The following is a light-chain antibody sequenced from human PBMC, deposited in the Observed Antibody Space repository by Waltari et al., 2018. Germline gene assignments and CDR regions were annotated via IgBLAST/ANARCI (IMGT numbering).Light chain of an antibody. J-gene: IGKJ4*01. CDR1: QSVLYSSNNKNY. Sequence: DIVMTQSPDFLAVSLGERATINCKSSQSVLYSSNNKNYLAWYQQKPGQPPKLLIYWASTRESGVPDRFSGSGSGTDFTLTISSLQAEDVAVYYCQQYYSPLTFGGGTKVEIK. V-gene: IGKV4-1*01. CDR3: QQYYSPLT. CDR2: WAS.